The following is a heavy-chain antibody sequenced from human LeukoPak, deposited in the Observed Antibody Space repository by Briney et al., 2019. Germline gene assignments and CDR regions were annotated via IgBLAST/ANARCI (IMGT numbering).Heavy chain of an antibody. V-gene: IGHV1-18*01. J-gene: IGHJ4*02. Sequence: ASVKVSCKASGYTFTSYGISWVRQAPGQGLEWMGWIGVYNGNTNYGQKLQGRVTMTTDTSTSTAYMELRSLRSDDTAVYYCARAKHYSDSSTNFDYWGRGTLVTVSS. CDR2: IGVYNGNT. CDR1: GYTFTSYG. CDR3: ARAKHYSDSSTNFDY. D-gene: IGHD3-22*01.